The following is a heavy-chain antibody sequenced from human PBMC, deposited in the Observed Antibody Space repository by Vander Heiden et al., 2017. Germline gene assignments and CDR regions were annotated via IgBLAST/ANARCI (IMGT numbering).Heavy chain of an antibody. Sequence: VQLVQSGAEVKKPGSSVKVSCKASGGTFSSYDISWVRQAPGQGLEWMGGIIPIFVTANYAQKFQGRVTITADKSTSTAYMELSSLRSEDTAVYYCARDLGVDCSSTSCYYYYGMDVWGQGTTVTVSS. J-gene: IGHJ6*02. V-gene: IGHV1-69*06. CDR3: ARDLGVDCSSTSCYYYYGMDV. CDR1: GGTFSSYD. D-gene: IGHD2-2*01. CDR2: IIPIFVTA.